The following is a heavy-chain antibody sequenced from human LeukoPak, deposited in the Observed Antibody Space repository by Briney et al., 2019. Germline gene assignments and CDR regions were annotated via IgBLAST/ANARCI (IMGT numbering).Heavy chain of an antibody. D-gene: IGHD2-2*01. Sequence: GGSLRLSCAASGFTFSGYGMSWVRQAPGKGLEWVSRINSDGSSTSYADSVKGRFTISRDNAKDTLYLQMNSLRAEDTAVYYCARDLGSTPFDYWGQGTLVTVSS. CDR3: ARDLGSTPFDY. V-gene: IGHV3-74*01. CDR2: INSDGSST. CDR1: GFTFSGYG. J-gene: IGHJ4*02.